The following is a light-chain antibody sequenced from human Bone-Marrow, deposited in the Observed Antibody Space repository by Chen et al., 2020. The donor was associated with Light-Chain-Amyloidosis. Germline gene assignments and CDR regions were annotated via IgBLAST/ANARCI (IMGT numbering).Light chain of an antibody. J-gene: IGLJ2*01. V-gene: IGLV3-25*03. Sequence: SYELTQPPSVSVSPGQTARIPCSGDDLPTQYAYWYQQKPGQAPVLVIHRDTERPSGISERFSGSSSGTTATVTISGVQAEDEADYHCQSADSSGTYEVIFGGGTKLTVL. CDR1: DLPTQY. CDR2: RDT. CDR3: QSADSSGTYEVI.